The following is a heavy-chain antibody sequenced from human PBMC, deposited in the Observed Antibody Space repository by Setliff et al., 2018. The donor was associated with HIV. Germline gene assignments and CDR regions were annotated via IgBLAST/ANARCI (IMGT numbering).Heavy chain of an antibody. D-gene: IGHD6-13*01. Sequence: PSETLSLTCAIYGGSFSNYYWTWIRQPPGKGLEWIGEINHSGSTNYNPSLKSRVTISVDTSKNQFSLKLSSVTAADTAVYYCARGGYSSSSYTYYGMDVWGQGTTVTVSS. J-gene: IGHJ6*02. CDR1: GGSFSNYY. CDR2: INHSGST. V-gene: IGHV4-34*01. CDR3: ARGGYSSSSYTYYGMDV.